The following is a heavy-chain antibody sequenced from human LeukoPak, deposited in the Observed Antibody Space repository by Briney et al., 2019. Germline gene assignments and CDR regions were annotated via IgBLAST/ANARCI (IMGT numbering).Heavy chain of an antibody. J-gene: IGHJ4*02. D-gene: IGHD3-3*01. CDR1: GGSFSGYY. V-gene: IGHV4-31*11. CDR3: ARDRKDFWSGYYTGFDY. Sequence: PSETLSLTCAVYGGSFSGYYWSWIRQHPGKGLEWIGYIYYSRSTYYNPSLKSRVTISVDTSKNQFSLKLSSVTAADTAVYYCARDRKDFWSGYYTGFDYWGQGTLVTVSS. CDR2: IYYSRST.